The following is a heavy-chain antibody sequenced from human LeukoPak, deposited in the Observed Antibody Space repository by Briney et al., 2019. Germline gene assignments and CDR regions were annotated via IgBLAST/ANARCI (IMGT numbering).Heavy chain of an antibody. CDR3: ARDPKSAVGYYYYGMEV. V-gene: IGHV4-59*01. CDR2: VSYSGST. D-gene: IGHD6-19*01. Sequence: PSETLSLTCTVSGGSISSYYWSWIRQPPGKGLEWIGHVSYSGSTNYNPSLKSRVTISLDTSKNQFSLKLSSVTAADTAVYFCARDPKSAVGYYYYGMEVWGQGTTVTVS. CDR1: GGSISSYY. J-gene: IGHJ6*02.